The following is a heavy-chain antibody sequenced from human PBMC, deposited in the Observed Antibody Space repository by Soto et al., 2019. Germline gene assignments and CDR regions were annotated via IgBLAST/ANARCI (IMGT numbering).Heavy chain of an antibody. CDR1: GLRFSNYA. CDR3: TNGPLITGES. V-gene: IGHV3-23*01. Sequence: GGSLRLSCAASGLRFSNYAMSWVRQAPGKGLEWVSSITSNSDRIHFADSVKGRFTISRDNSKNTLYLQLNSLRDEDTAVYYCTNGPLITGESWGQGTLVTVSS. D-gene: IGHD3-16*01. J-gene: IGHJ4*02. CDR2: ITSNSDRI.